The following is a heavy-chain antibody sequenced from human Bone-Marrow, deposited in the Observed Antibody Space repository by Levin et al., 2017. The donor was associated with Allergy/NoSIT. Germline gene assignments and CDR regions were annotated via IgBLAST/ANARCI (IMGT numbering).Heavy chain of an antibody. CDR1: GGTFSSYA. CDR3: ARDAGWEELTWFAT. Sequence: SVKVSCKASGGTFSSYAISWVRQASGQGLEWMGGIIPIFNTVNYAHKFQGRVIITADKSTSTAYMELNSLRSEDTAVYYCARDAGWEELTWFATWGQGALVTVVS. J-gene: IGHJ5*02. CDR2: IIPIFNTV. V-gene: IGHV1-69*06. D-gene: IGHD1-26*01.